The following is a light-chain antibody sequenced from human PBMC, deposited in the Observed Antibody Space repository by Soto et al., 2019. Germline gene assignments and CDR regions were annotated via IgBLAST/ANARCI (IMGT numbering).Light chain of an antibody. CDR2: LEGSGSY. J-gene: IGLJ1*01. CDR1: SGHSSYI. V-gene: IGLV4-60*02. CDR3: ETWDSNTRV. Sequence: VLTQSSSASASLGSSVKLTCTLSSGHSSYIIAWHQQQPGKAPRYLMKLEGSGSYDKGSGVPDRFSGSSSGADRYLTISNLQFEDEADYYCETWDSNTRVFGTGTKLTVL.